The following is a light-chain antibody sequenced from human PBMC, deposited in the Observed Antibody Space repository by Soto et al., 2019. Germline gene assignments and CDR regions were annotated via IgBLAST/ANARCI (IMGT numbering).Light chain of an antibody. CDR3: QQYGSSPQT. CDR1: QSVSNNY. Sequence: EIVLTPSPGTLSLSPGERATLSCRASQSVSNNYLAWYQQKPGQAPRLLIYGASSRATGIPDRFSGSGSGTDFTLTISRLEPEDFAVYYCQQYGSSPQTFGQGTKGDIK. J-gene: IGKJ1*01. CDR2: GAS. V-gene: IGKV3-20*01.